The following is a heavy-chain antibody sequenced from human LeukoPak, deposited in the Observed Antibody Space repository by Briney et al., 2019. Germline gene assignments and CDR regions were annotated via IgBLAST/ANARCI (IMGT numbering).Heavy chain of an antibody. V-gene: IGHV1-18*04. D-gene: IGHD1-26*01. CDR1: GYTFTGYY. Sequence: GASVKVSCKASGYTFTGYYMNWVRQAPGQGLEWMGWISGYNGNTNYAQNLQGRVTMTTDTSTSTVYMELRSLRSDDTAVYYCAFSSYYLQGNYYYMDVWGKGTTVTVSS. CDR3: AFSSYYLQGNYYYMDV. CDR2: ISGYNGNT. J-gene: IGHJ6*03.